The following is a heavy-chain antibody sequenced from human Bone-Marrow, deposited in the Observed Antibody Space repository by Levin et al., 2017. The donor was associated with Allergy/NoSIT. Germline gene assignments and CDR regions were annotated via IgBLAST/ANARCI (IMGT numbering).Heavy chain of an antibody. D-gene: IGHD3-3*01. J-gene: IGHJ4*02. CDR1: GFPFSSYG. CDR3: ARGERGVFDY. Sequence: LSLTCAASGFPFSSYGMHWVRPAPGKGLEWVAVIWYDGSNKYYADSVKGRFTISRDNSKNTLYLQMNSLRAEDTAVYYCARGERGVFDYWGQGTLVTVSS. V-gene: IGHV3-33*01. CDR2: IWYDGSNK.